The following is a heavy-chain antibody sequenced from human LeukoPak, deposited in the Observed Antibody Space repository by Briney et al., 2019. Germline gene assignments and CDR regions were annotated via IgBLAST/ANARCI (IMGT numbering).Heavy chain of an antibody. Sequence: GGSLRLSCTASEFTFSRYWMSWVRQAPGKGLEWVANIKEDGSEKYYVDSVKGRFTISRDNAKNSLYLQMNSPRAEDTAVYYCAARIFDIWGQGTMVTVSS. CDR3: AARIFDI. CDR2: IKEDGSEK. D-gene: IGHD2-15*01. J-gene: IGHJ3*02. V-gene: IGHV3-7*01. CDR1: EFTFSRYW.